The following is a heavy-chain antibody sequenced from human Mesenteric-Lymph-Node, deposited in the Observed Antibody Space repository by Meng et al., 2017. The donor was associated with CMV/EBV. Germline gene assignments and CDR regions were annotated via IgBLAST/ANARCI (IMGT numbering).Heavy chain of an antibody. Sequence: LSLTCAASGFTFSIYDMNWVRQAPGNGLEWVAFIRFDGRSKYFADSVKGRFTISRDNSKNTLYLQMSSLRTEDTAVYYCAKDWAHSTEGPLYSFFYGMDVWGQGTTVTVSS. J-gene: IGHJ6*02. CDR2: IRFDGRSK. D-gene: IGHD3-16*01. CDR1: GFTFSIYD. CDR3: AKDWAHSTEGPLYSFFYGMDV. V-gene: IGHV3-30*02.